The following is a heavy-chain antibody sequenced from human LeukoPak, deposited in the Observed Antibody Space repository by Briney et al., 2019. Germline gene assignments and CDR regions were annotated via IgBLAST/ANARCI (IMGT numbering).Heavy chain of an antibody. Sequence: ASVKVSCKASGYTFTSYYMHWVRQAPGQGLEWMGIINPSGGSTSYAQKFQGGVTMTRDMSTSTVYMELSSLRSEDTAVYYCARGGGGSGYYNWLFLDPWGQGTLVTVSS. CDR2: INPSGGST. CDR3: ARGGGGSGYYNWLFLDP. J-gene: IGHJ5*02. V-gene: IGHV1-46*01. CDR1: GYTFTSYY. D-gene: IGHD3-3*01.